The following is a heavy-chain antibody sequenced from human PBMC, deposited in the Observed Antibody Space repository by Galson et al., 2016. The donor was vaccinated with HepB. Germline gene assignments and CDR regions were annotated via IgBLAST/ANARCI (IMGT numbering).Heavy chain of an antibody. CDR2: INPDGSDK. D-gene: IGHD3-22*01. CDR1: GITFRGYW. Sequence: SLRLSCAVSGITFRGYWMTWVRQAPEMGLEWVANINPDGSDKSYVASVRGRFTVSRDDDQNVLYRQLNNLRLANTAVYYWARIDSDDKGAPYWGQGTLVTVSS. J-gene: IGHJ4*02. CDR3: ARIDSDDKGAPY. V-gene: IGHV3-7*03.